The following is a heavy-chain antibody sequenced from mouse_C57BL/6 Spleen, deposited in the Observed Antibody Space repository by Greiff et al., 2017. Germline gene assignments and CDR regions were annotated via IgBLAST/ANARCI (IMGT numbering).Heavy chain of an antibody. CDR1: GYTFTSYW. D-gene: IGHD2-5*01. Sequence: QVQLQQPGAELVKPGASVKLSCKASGYTFTSYWMHWVKQRPGQGLEWIGMIHPNSGSTNYNEKFKSKATLTVDKSSSTAYMQLSSLTSEDSAVYYCARNLRSLYYSNYDAMDYWGQGTSVTVSS. CDR3: ARNLRSLYYSNYDAMDY. J-gene: IGHJ4*01. V-gene: IGHV1-64*01. CDR2: IHPNSGST.